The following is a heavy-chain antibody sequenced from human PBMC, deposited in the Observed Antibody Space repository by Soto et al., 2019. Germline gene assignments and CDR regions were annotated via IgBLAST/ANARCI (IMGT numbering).Heavy chain of an antibody. CDR3: AMEYCSSTSCYRDY. D-gene: IGHD2-2*02. CDR2: IIPILGIA. J-gene: IGHJ4*02. CDR1: GGTVSSYT. V-gene: IGHV1-69*02. Sequence: SVRVSCRASGGTVSSYTISWVRQAPGQGLEWMGRIIPILGIANYAQKFQGRVTITADKSTSTAYMELSSLRSEDTAVYYCAMEYCSSTSCYRDYWGQGTLVTVSS.